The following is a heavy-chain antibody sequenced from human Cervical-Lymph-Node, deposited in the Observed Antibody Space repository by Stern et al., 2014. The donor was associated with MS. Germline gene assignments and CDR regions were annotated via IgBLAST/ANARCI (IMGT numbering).Heavy chain of an antibody. D-gene: IGHD1-20*01. CDR1: GYTFSDHY. J-gene: IGHJ3*02. V-gene: IGHV1-2*02. CDR2: INAKSGIT. CDR3: ARELNWNDIFTNVFDI. Sequence: QVQLVQSGAEVKKPGASVKVSCKASGYTFSDHYMHWVRQAPGQGLEWMGWINAKSGITNYAQKFQGGGTMTKDTSISTAYMELSSLRSDDTAVYYCARELNWNDIFTNVFDIWGQGTMVTVSS.